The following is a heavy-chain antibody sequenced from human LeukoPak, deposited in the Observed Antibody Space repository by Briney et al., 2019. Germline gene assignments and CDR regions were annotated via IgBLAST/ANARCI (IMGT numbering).Heavy chain of an antibody. J-gene: IGHJ3*02. D-gene: IGHD5-18*01. CDR1: GLTLSRCA. Sequence: GGSLRLSCAASGLTLSRCALSWVRQAPGKGLEWVSGVSYTRIATYYADSVKGRFTISRDDSQNILYLQMNGLRAEDTAVYFCAKAFREFGTSSSYSSFDTWGQGTMVTVSS. CDR2: VSYTRIAT. CDR3: AKAFREFGTSSSYSSFDT. V-gene: IGHV3-23*05.